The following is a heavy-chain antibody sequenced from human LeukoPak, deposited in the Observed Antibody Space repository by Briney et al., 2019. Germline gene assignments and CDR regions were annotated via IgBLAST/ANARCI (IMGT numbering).Heavy chain of an antibody. V-gene: IGHV3-48*03. CDR3: ARARGYSYLIDY. CDR1: GFIFSSYE. D-gene: IGHD5-18*01. CDR2: ISSSGSTI. Sequence: GGSLRLSCAASGFIFSSYEMNWVRQAPGKGLEWVSYISSSGSTIYYADSVKGRFTISRDNAKNSLYLQMNSLRAEDTAVYYCARARGYSYLIDYWGQGTLVTVSS. J-gene: IGHJ4*02.